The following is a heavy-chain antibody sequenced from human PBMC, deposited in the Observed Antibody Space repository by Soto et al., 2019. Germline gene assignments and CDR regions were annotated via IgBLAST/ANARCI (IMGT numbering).Heavy chain of an antibody. CDR2: ISSSGSSI. Sequence: GGSLRLSCAASGLTFSGYEMNWVRQAPGKGLEWVSYISSSGSSISYADSVKGRFTITRDNAKNSLYLQMNSLRAEDTAVYYCATDSGSYSGYSYYAMDVWGQGTPVTVSS. CDR3: ATDSGSYSGYSYYAMDV. CDR1: GLTFSGYE. D-gene: IGHD1-26*01. V-gene: IGHV3-48*03. J-gene: IGHJ6*02.